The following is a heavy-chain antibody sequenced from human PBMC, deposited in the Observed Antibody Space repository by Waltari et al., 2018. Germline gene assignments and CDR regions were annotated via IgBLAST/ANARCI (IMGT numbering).Heavy chain of an antibody. CDR2: IYYSGST. CDR1: GGSISSSSYY. Sequence: QLQLQASGPGLVKPSETLSLTCTVSGGSISSSSYYWGWIRQPPGKGLEWMWSIYYSGSTDYNPSLKSRFTISVDTSKNQFSLKLSSVTAADTAVYYCARQTWIQLWLYAFDIWGQGTMVTVSS. CDR3: ARQTWIQLWLYAFDI. J-gene: IGHJ3*02. D-gene: IGHD5-18*01. V-gene: IGHV4-39*01.